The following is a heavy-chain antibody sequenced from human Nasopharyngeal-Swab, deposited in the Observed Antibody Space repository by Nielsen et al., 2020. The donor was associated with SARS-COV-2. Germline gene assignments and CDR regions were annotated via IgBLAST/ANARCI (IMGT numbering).Heavy chain of an antibody. CDR1: GGSISSYY. J-gene: IGHJ4*02. V-gene: IGHV4-59*04. Sequence: SETLSLTCTVSGGSISSYYWSWIRQPPGKGLEWIGYIYYSGSTYYNPSLKSRVTISVDTSKNQFSLKLSSVTAADTAVYYCARQYGREMATIYYWGQGTLVTVSS. CDR3: ARQYGREMATIYY. CDR2: IYYSGST. D-gene: IGHD5-24*01.